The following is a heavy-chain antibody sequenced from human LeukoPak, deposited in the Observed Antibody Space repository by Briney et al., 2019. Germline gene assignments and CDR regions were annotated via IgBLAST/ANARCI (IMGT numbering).Heavy chain of an antibody. Sequence: PGGSLRLSCAASGFTFSTYEMNWVRQAPGKGLEWVSYISGSGRAIYYADSVKGRVTISRDNAKKSLHLQTICLRAEDTTVYYCARDPYYYDSSNYRYFDYWGQGTLVTVSS. CDR1: GFTFSTYE. CDR3: ARDPYYYDSSNYRYFDY. D-gene: IGHD3-22*01. V-gene: IGHV3-48*03. CDR2: ISGSGRAI. J-gene: IGHJ4*03.